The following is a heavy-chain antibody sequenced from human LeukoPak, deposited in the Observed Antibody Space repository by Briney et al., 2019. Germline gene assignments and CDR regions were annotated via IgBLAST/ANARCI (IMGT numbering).Heavy chain of an antibody. J-gene: IGHJ5*02. D-gene: IGHD3-10*01. V-gene: IGHV4-31*03. CDR1: GGSISSGGYY. Sequence: SETLSLTCTVSGGSISSGGYYWSWIRQHPGKGREWIGYIYYSGSTYYNPSLKSRVTISGDTSKNQSSLKLRSVTAADTAVYYCAREQRYYYGSGSPLGPWGQGTLVTVSS. CDR3: AREQRYYYGSGSPLGP. CDR2: IYYSGST.